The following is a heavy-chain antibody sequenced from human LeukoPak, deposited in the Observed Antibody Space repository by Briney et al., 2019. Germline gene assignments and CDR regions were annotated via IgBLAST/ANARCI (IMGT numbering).Heavy chain of an antibody. D-gene: IGHD5-18*01. CDR3: ARDRGYTFDL. CDR2: ITNSGGNT. J-gene: IGHJ4*02. CDR1: GFTFNSYA. V-gene: IGHV3-23*01. Sequence: GGPLRLSCAASGFTFNSYAMSWVRQAPGKGLEWVSGITNSGGNTYYADSVKGRFTISRDNAKNTLSLQMNSLRAEDTAVYYCARDRGYTFDLWGQGTLVTVSS.